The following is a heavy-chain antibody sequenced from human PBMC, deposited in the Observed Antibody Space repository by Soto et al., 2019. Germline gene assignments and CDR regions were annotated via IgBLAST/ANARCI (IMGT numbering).Heavy chain of an antibody. CDR2: IYHSGST. Sequence: SETLSLTCAVSGGSISSGGYSWSWIRQPPGKGLEWIGYIYHSGSTYYNPSLKSRVTISVDRSKNQFSLKLSSVTAADTAVYYCASSYYDFWSGYLGPLFYYWGQGTLVTVS. V-gene: IGHV4-30-2*01. CDR1: GGSISSGGYS. J-gene: IGHJ4*02. CDR3: ASSYYDFWSGYLGPLFYY. D-gene: IGHD3-3*01.